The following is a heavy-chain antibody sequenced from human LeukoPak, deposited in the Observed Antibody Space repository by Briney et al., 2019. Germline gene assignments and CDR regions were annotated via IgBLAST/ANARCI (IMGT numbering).Heavy chain of an antibody. J-gene: IGHJ4*02. Sequence: ASVTVSCKASGYTFTSYYMHWVRQAPGQGLEWMGIINPSGGSTSYAQKFQGRVTMTRDTSTSTVYMELSSLRSEDTAVYYCARDSKVIRGVNCVLGYWGQGTLVTVSS. CDR1: GYTFTSYY. D-gene: IGHD3-10*01. CDR3: ARDSKVIRGVNCVLGY. V-gene: IGHV1-46*01. CDR2: INPSGGST.